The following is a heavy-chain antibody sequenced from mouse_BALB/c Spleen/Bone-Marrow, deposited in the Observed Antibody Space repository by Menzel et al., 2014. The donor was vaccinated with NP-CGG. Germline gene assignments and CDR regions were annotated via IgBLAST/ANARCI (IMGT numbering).Heavy chain of an antibody. CDR2: IRNKANGYTT. Sequence: EVKLTESGGGLVQPGGSLRLSCATSGFTFXDYYMSWVRQPPGKALEWLTFIRNKANGYTTEYSASVKGRFTISRDNSQSILYLQMNTLRAEDSATYYCARDMGLLRFDYWGQGTTLTVSS. CDR3: ARDMGLLRFDY. V-gene: IGHV7-3*02. D-gene: IGHD2-3*01. CDR1: GFTFXDYY. J-gene: IGHJ2*01.